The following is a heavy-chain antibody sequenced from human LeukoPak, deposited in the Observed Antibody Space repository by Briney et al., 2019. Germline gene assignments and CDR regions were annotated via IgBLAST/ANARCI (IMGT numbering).Heavy chain of an antibody. D-gene: IGHD3-9*01. V-gene: IGHV3-11*03. J-gene: IGHJ4*02. CDR2: ISSSSSYT. CDR1: GFTFSDYY. CDR3: ATPYDILTGYYY. Sequence: GGSLRLSCAASGFTFSDYYMSWSRQAPGKGLEWVSYISSSSSYTNYADSVKGRFTISRDNAKNSLYLQMNSPRAEDTAVYYCATPYDILTGYYYWGQGTLVTVSS.